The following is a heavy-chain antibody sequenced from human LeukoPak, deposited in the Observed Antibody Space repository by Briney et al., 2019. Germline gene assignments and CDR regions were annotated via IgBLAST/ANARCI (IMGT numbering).Heavy chain of an antibody. Sequence: PGGSLRLSCAASGFTFSSYAMSWVRQAPGKGLEGVSGLTGSGGNTYYADSVKGRFTISRDNSKYTLSLQMNSLRAEDAAVYYCVKFRGIQHYNYHMDVWGKGTTVTVSS. D-gene: IGHD3-10*01. CDR3: VKFRGIQHYNYHMDV. CDR1: GFTFSSYA. J-gene: IGHJ6*03. CDR2: LTGSGGNT. V-gene: IGHV3-23*01.